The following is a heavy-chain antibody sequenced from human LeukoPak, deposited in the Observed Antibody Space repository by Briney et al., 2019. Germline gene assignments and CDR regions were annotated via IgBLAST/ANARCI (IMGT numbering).Heavy chain of an antibody. J-gene: IGHJ6*03. D-gene: IGHD3-10*01. V-gene: IGHV1-2*02. CDR2: INSNSGGT. CDR3: ARETPMVRGVMGYYYYMDV. Sequence: ASVKVSCKASGYTFTGYYMHWVRQAPGQGLEWMGWINSNSGGTNYAQKFQGRVTMTRDTSISTAYMELSRLRSDDTAVYYCARETPMVRGVMGYYYYMDVWGKGTTVTISS. CDR1: GYTFTGYY.